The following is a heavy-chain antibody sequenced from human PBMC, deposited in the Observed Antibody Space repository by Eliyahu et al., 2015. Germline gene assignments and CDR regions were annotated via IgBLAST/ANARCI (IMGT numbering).Heavy chain of an antibody. Sequence: QVQLVQSGAEVKKPGASVKVSCXASGYXFTSYYMXWXRXAPGQGLEWMGIINPSGGSTSYAQKFQGRVTMTRDTSTSTVYMELSSLRSEDTAVYYCARLRGSSWYRSPYYYYGMDVWGQGTTVTVSS. CDR2: INPSGGST. CDR3: ARLRGSSWYRSPYYYYGMDV. D-gene: IGHD6-13*01. CDR1: GYXFTSYY. V-gene: IGHV1-46*01. J-gene: IGHJ6*02.